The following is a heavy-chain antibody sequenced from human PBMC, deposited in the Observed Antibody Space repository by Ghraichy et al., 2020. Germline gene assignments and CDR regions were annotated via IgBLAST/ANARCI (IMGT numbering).Heavy chain of an antibody. V-gene: IGHV3-74*01. Sequence: GGSLRLSCAASGFTFSSYWMHWVRQAPGKGLVWVSRISDGSSTNYADSVKGRFTISRDNAKNTLYLQMNSLRAEDTAVYYCARGSSGFLAVYWGQGTLVTVSS. CDR2: ISDGSST. CDR3: ARGSSGFLAVY. J-gene: IGHJ4*02. D-gene: IGHD3-3*01. CDR1: GFTFSSYW.